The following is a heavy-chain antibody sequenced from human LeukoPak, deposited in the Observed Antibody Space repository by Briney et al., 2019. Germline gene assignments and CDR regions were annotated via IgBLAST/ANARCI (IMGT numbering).Heavy chain of an antibody. J-gene: IGHJ4*02. CDR2: ISYDGSNK. CDR3: ARETGSAVGSTDFDY. V-gene: IGHV3-30-3*01. D-gene: IGHD4-17*01. CDR1: GFTFSSYA. Sequence: GGSLRLSCAASGFTFSSYAIHWVRQAPGKGLEWVAVISYDGSNKYYADSVKGRFTISRDNSKNTLNLQMNSLRAEDTAVYYCARETGSAVGSTDFDYWGQGTLVTVSS.